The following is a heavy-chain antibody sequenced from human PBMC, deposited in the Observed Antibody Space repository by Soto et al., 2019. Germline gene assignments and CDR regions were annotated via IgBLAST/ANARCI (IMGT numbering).Heavy chain of an antibody. J-gene: IGHJ5*02. CDR3: ARERWASGSRWVDP. Sequence: QVQLVQSGAEEKKPGASVKVSCKVSGYTFISYSMHWVRQAPGQRLEWMGWINVGNGNTKYSQKIQGRVTITIDTSASTGYMELSSLRSEDTAVDYGARERWASGSRWVDPWGQGTLVTVSS. CDR1: GYTFISYS. CDR2: INVGNGNT. V-gene: IGHV1-3*05. D-gene: IGHD6-19*01.